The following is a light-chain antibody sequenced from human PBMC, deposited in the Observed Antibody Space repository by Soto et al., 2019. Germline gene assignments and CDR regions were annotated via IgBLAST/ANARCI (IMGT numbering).Light chain of an antibody. V-gene: IGKV1-5*03. J-gene: IGKJ1*01. CDR2: KAS. CDR1: QTISSW. CDR3: QHYNSYSES. Sequence: DIQMTQSPSTLSGSVGDRVTITCRASQTISSWLAWYQQKPGKAPKLLISKASTLKSGVPSRFSGSGSGTEFTLTISSLHHDDFATYYCQHYNSYSESFGQGTKVELK.